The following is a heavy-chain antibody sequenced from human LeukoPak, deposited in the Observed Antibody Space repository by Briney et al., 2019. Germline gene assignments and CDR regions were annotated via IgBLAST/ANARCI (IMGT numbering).Heavy chain of an antibody. D-gene: IGHD3-16*01. CDR2: IIPIFGTA. CDR3: AGNYDYVWGRLD. Sequence: ASVKVSCKASGGTFSSYAISWVRQAPGQGLEWMGRIIPIFGTASYAQKFQGRVTITTDESTSTAYMELSSLRSEDTAVYYCAGNYDYVWGRLDWGQGTLVTVSS. V-gene: IGHV1-69*05. J-gene: IGHJ4*02. CDR1: GGTFSSYA.